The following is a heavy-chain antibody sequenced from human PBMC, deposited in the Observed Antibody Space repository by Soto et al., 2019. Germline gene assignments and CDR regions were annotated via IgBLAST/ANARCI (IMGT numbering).Heavy chain of an antibody. CDR1: GFTLHNFP. CDR2: ISGSGAVT. V-gene: IGHV3-23*01. J-gene: IGHJ4*02. Sequence: GPLSLSCAASGFTLHNFPMRWVRQAPGKGLEGVATISGSGAVTHYADSVKGRFSIPRDGSNSTLSLHSSGLRAEDTAMYYCATVSPLRFFVRWGQGTLVTVS. CDR3: ATVSPLRFFVR. D-gene: IGHD3-3*01.